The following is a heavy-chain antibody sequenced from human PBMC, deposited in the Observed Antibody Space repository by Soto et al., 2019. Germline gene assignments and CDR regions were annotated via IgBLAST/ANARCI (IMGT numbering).Heavy chain of an antibody. Sequence: GASVKVSCKASGYTFTSYDINWVRQATGQGLEWMGWMNPNSGNTGYAQKFQGRVTMTRNTSISTAYMELSSLRSENTAVYYCARGYCSSTSCYVSNWFDPWGQETLVTVSS. D-gene: IGHD2-2*01. CDR2: MNPNSGNT. V-gene: IGHV1-8*01. CDR1: GYTFTSYD. J-gene: IGHJ5*02. CDR3: ARGYCSSTSCYVSNWFDP.